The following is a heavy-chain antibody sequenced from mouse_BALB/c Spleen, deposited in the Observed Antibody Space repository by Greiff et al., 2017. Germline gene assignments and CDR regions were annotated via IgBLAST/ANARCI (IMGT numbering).Heavy chain of an antibody. Sequence: VKLMESGPGLVAPSQSLSITCTVSGFSLTGYGVNWVRQPPGKGLEWLGMIWGDGGTDYNSAIKSRLSISKDNSKSQVFLKMNSLQTEDTARYYCAIDRELRLGGAMDYWGQGTSVTVSS. CDR2: IWGDGGT. CDR1: GFSLTGYG. CDR3: AIDRELRLGGAMDY. V-gene: IGHV2-6-7*01. J-gene: IGHJ4*01. D-gene: IGHD1-2*01.